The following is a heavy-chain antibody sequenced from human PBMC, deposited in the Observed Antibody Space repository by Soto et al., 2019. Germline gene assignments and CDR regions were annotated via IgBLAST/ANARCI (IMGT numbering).Heavy chain of an antibody. CDR3: ARGRDGYTESS. J-gene: IGHJ4*02. V-gene: IGHV4-31*03. CDR1: GGSISSGGYY. CDR2: IYYSGST. D-gene: IGHD5-12*01. Sequence: TLSLTCTVSGGSISSGGYYWSWIRQHPGKGLEWIGYIYYSGSTYYNPSLKSRVTVSVDTSKNQFSLKLSSVTAADTAVYYCARGRDGYTESSWGQGTLVTVSS.